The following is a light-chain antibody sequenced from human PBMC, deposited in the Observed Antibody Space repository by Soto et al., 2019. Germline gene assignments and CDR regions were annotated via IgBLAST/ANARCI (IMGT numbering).Light chain of an antibody. V-gene: IGKV3-20*01. CDR3: XXXXXXXWT. J-gene: IGKJ1*01. CDR1: QSVSSTY. CDR2: AAS. Sequence: EIVLTQSPGTLSLSPGERATLSCRPSQSVSSTYLDWYQQKPGQAPRLLIYAASSRATGIPDRFSGGASATDFTLTISRLEPEXXXXXXXXXXXXXXWTFGQGTKVEIK.